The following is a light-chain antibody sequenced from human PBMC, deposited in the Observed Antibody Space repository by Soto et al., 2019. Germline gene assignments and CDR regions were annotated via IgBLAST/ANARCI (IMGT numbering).Light chain of an antibody. CDR3: CSYAGNSEV. V-gene: IGLV2-23*02. CDR2: EVT. CDR1: SGDVGGYNL. J-gene: IGLJ1*01. Sequence: QSVLTQPASVCGSARQSITIPCTGTSGDVGGYNLVSWYQQHPGKAPKPMIYEVTERPSGVSNRFSGSKSGNTASLTISGLQPDDEADYYCCSYAGNSEVFGTGTKVTVL.